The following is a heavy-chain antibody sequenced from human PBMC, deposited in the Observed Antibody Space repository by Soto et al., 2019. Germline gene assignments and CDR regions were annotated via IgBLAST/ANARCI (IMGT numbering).Heavy chain of an antibody. Sequence: ESGGGLVQPGGSLRLSCAASGFTFSSYSMNWVRQAPGKGLEWVSYISSSSSTIYYADSVKGRFTISRDNAKNSLYLQMNSLRAEDTAVYYCARDRRTTVTTRPIDYWGQGTLVTVSS. CDR1: GFTFSSYS. J-gene: IGHJ4*02. CDR3: ARDRRTTVTTRPIDY. CDR2: ISSSSSTI. D-gene: IGHD4-17*01. V-gene: IGHV3-48*01.